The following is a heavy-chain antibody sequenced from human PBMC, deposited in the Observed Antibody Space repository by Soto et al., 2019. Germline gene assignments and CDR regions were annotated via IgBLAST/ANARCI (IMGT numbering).Heavy chain of an antibody. Sequence: KPSETLSLTCAVSGGSISSGGYSWSWIRQPPGKGLEWIGYIYHSGSTYYNPSLKSRVTISVDRSKNQFSLKLSSVTAADTAVYYCARVITIFGVVRENWFDPWGQGTLVTVSS. CDR2: IYHSGST. V-gene: IGHV4-30-2*01. CDR3: ARVITIFGVVRENWFDP. CDR1: GGSISSGGYS. J-gene: IGHJ5*02. D-gene: IGHD3-3*01.